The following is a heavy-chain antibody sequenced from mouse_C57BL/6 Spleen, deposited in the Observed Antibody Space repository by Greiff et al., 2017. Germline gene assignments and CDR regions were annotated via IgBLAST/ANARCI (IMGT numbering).Heavy chain of an antibody. J-gene: IGHJ4*01. Sequence: VQLQQSDAELVKPGASVKISCKVSGYTFTDYTIHWMKQRPDQGLEWIGNIYPRDGSTKYNEKFKGKAKLTADKSSSAAYMQLSSLTSEDSAVYFCARGIYYRAMDYWGQGTSVTVSS. CDR2: IYPRDGST. CDR3: ARGIYYRAMDY. CDR1: GYTFTDYT. V-gene: IGHV1-78*01. D-gene: IGHD2-14*01.